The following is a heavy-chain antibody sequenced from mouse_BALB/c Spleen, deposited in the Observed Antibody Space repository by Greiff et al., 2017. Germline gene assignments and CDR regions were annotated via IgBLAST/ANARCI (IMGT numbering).Heavy chain of an antibody. CDR2: IDPENGDT. D-gene: IGHD1-2*01. Sequence: VQLQQSGAELVRSGASVKLSCTASGFNIKDYYMHWVKQRPEQGLEWIGWIDPENGDTEYAPKFQGKATMTADTSSNTAYLQLSSLTSEDTAVYYCNAPTATRRHYFDYWGQGTTLTVSS. V-gene: IGHV14-4*02. J-gene: IGHJ2*01. CDR3: NAPTATRRHYFDY. CDR1: GFNIKDYY.